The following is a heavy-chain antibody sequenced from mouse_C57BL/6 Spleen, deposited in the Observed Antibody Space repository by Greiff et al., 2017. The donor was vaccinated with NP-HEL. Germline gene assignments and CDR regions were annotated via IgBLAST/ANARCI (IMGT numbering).Heavy chain of an antibody. CDR2: IYPGDGDT. V-gene: IGHV1-82*01. D-gene: IGHD1-1*01. J-gene: IGHJ2*01. CDR3: ARDYDGSSSDY. CDR1: GYAFSSSW. Sequence: QVQLQQSGPELVKPGASVKISCKASGYAFSSSWMNWVKQRPGKGLEWIGRIYPGDGDTNYNGKFKGKATLTADKSSSTAYMQLSSLTSEDSAVYFCARDYDGSSSDYWGQGTTLTVSS.